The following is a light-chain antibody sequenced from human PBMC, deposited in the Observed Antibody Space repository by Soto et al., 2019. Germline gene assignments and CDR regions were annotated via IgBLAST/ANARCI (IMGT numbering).Light chain of an antibody. Sequence: EILMTQSPATLSLSAVERGTLSCRASQSVSSNLAWYQQKPGQAPRLLIYGASTRATGIPDRFSGSGSGTEFTLSISSLQSEDFAVYYCQQYYNWPRTFGQGTKVDI. CDR1: QSVSSN. V-gene: IGKV3-15*01. CDR2: GAS. J-gene: IGKJ1*01. CDR3: QQYYNWPRT.